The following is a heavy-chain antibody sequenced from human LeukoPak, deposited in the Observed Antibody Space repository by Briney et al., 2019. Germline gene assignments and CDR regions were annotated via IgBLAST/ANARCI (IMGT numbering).Heavy chain of an antibody. CDR2: ISSSSSYI. CDR1: GFTFSRHW. J-gene: IGHJ4*02. V-gene: IGHV3-21*01. CDR3: ARDGSGSALDY. D-gene: IGHD1-26*01. Sequence: GGSLRLSCAASGFTFSRHWMSWVRQAPGKGLEWVSSISSSSSYIYYADSVKGRFTISRDNAKNSLYLQMNSLRAEDTAVYYCARDGSGSALDYWGQGTLVTVSS.